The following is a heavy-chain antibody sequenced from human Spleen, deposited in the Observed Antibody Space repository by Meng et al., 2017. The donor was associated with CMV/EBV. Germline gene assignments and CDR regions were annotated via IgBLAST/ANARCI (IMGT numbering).Heavy chain of an antibody. V-gene: IGHV3-15*01. D-gene: IGHD2-15*01. CDR3: VVVGVTDSFDI. CDR1: GFTVSSNY. Sequence: GESLKISCAASGFTVSSNYMSWVRQAPGMGLEWVGRIKSKTDGGTTDYAAPVKGRFTISRDDSKNTLYLQMNSLKTEDTAVYYCVVVGVTDSFDIWGQGTMVTVSS. J-gene: IGHJ3*02. CDR2: IKSKTDGGTT.